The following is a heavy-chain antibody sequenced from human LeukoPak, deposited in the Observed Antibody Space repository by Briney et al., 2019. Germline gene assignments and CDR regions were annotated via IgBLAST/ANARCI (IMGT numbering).Heavy chain of an antibody. D-gene: IGHD3-3*01. J-gene: IGHJ5*02. V-gene: IGHV4-4*09. CDR1: GGSISNYC. CDR3: ATSYDAKTAPYDL. CDR2: IYTSGSS. Sequence: SETLSLTCTVSGGSISNYCWSLVRQPPGKGLEWIGFIYTSGSSDYNPSLKSRVTMSVDTSKNQVSMELRFLTAADTALYYCATSYDAKTAPYDLWGQGTLVTVSS.